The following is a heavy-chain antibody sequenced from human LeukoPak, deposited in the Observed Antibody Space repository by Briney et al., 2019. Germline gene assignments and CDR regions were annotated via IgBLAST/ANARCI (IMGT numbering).Heavy chain of an antibody. CDR3: ARGRPEAAAGTGYYYYYMDV. CDR2: IYYSGST. J-gene: IGHJ6*03. CDR1: GGSISSSSYY. V-gene: IGHV4-39*01. D-gene: IGHD6-13*01. Sequence: SETLSLTCTVSGGSISSSSYYWGWIRQPPGKGLEWIGSIYYSGSTYYNPSLKSRVTISVDTSKNQFSLKLSSVTAADTAVYYCARGRPEAAAGTGYYYYYMDVWGKGTTVTVSS.